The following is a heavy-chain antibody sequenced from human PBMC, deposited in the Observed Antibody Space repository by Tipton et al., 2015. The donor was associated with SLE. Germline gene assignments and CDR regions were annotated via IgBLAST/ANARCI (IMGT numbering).Heavy chain of an antibody. D-gene: IGHD5-24*01. CDR1: GGSISSYY. J-gene: IGHJ3*02. CDR2: IYYSGST. V-gene: IGHV4-59*01. CDR3: ARVWGGDGYSPGLAFDT. Sequence: LRLSCTVSGGSISSYYWSWIRQPPGKGLEWIGYIYYSGSTNYNPSLKSRVTISVDTSKNQFSLKLSSVTAADTAVYYCARVWGGDGYSPGLAFDTWGQGTMVTVSS.